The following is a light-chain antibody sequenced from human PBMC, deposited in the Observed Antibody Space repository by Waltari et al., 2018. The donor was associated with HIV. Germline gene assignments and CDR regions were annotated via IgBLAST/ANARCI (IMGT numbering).Light chain of an antibody. Sequence: SYELTQPPSMSVSPGQTASITCSGDKLGDKYACWYQKKPGQSPILVIDQDSKRASGIPGRFSGSNSGNTAPLTIGGTQSMDEADYYCQAWDSSTAVFGGGTKLTVL. J-gene: IGLJ2*01. CDR2: QDS. CDR3: QAWDSSTAV. CDR1: KLGDKY. V-gene: IGLV3-1*01.